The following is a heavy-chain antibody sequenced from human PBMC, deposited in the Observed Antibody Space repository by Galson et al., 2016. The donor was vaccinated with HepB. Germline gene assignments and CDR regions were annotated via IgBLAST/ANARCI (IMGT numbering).Heavy chain of an antibody. Sequence: QSGAEVKKPGESLKIYCKGSGYRFTSYWIAWVRQMPGKGLEWMGFINPVDSESRYSPSFQGQVTIPVDKSISTAYLQWSSLKSSDTANYYCARPPGGGESSSSGWFDPWGQGTLVTVSS. CDR3: ARPPGGGESSSSGWFDP. CDR2: INPVDSES. D-gene: IGHD6-6*01. CDR1: GYRFTSYW. V-gene: IGHV5-51*01. J-gene: IGHJ5*02.